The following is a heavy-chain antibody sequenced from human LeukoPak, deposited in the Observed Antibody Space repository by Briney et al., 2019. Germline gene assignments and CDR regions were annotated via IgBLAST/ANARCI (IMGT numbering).Heavy chain of an antibody. CDR1: GGSFSGYY. V-gene: IGHV4-34*01. J-gene: IGHJ4*02. Sequence: KPSETLSLTCAVYGGSFSGYYWSWIRQPPGKGLEWIGEINRSGSINYNPSLKSRVTISVDTSKYQFSLKLSSVTAADTAVYYCARGGVGATGFDYWGQGALVTVSS. CDR2: INRSGSI. CDR3: ARGGVGATGFDY. D-gene: IGHD1-26*01.